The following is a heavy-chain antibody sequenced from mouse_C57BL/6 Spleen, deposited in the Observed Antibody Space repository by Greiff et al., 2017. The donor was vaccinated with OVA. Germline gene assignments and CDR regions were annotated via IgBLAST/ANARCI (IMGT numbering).Heavy chain of an antibody. CDR1: GFTFNTYA. J-gene: IGHJ2*01. V-gene: IGHV10-3*01. Sequence: EVKLVESGGGLVQPKGSLKLSCAASGFTFNTYAMHWVRQAPGTGLEWVARIRSKSSNYATYYADAVKDRFTISRDDSQSMLYLHMNNLKTEDTAMYYCMRDREDGYYGDYWGQGTTLTVSS. CDR3: MRDREDGYYGDY. CDR2: IRSKSSNYAT. D-gene: IGHD2-3*01.